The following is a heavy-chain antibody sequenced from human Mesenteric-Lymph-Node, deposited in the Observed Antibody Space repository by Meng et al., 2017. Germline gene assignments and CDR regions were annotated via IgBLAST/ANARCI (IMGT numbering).Heavy chain of an antibody. J-gene: IGHJ4*02. D-gene: IGHD6-19*01. CDR2: IYSSGVTT. CDR1: GHTFTTYP. Sequence: ASVKVSCKASGHTFTTYPVHWVRQAPGQGLEWVGVIYSSGVTTAFAQKFHGRLTITRDTSTSTVYMELSFLRSEDTAVYYCARVSISSGWYDEYYFDYWGQGTLVTVSS. V-gene: IGHV1-46*01. CDR3: ARVSISSGWYDEYYFDY.